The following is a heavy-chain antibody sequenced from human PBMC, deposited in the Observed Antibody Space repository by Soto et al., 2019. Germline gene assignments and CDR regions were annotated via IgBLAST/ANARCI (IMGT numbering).Heavy chain of an antibody. CDR2: ISGSGGST. J-gene: IGHJ4*02. CDR1: GFTFSIFA. D-gene: IGHD7-27*01. CDR3: AKEVSLGSTVDLGY. V-gene: IGHV3-23*01. Sequence: GGSLRLSFAASGFTFSIFAMSWVRQFPGKGLEGVSTISGSGGSTYYADAVKGRFTISRDNSMGTLYLQMKSLRVEDTAIYYCAKEVSLGSTVDLGYWGQGALVTVSS.